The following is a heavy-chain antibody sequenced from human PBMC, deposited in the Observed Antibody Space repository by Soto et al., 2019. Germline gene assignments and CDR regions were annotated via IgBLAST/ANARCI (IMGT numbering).Heavy chain of an antibody. CDR1: GLTVRGKKY. CDR2: LYDVDGT. D-gene: IGHD1-1*01. V-gene: IGHV3-53*01. CDR3: ASWLEREHAYDI. Sequence: LRLSCAALGLTVRGKKYITWVRQAPGKGLEWVSALYDVDGTYYADSAKGRFTISRDNSNNIIYLQMNSLGPDDTAVYYCASWLEREHAYDIWGLGTMVT. J-gene: IGHJ3*02.